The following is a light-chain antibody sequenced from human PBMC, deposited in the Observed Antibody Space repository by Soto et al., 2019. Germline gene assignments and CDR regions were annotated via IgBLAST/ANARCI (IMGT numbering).Light chain of an antibody. CDR1: QSMSNY. Sequence: DIPMTQSPSALSASVGDRVTITCRASQSMSNYLNWYQQKPGKAPKLLIYAASSMQSGVPSRFSGSGSEAYFTLTISSLQPDDSATYYWQHSFSPLWTFGQGTKVEV. V-gene: IGKV1-39*01. J-gene: IGKJ1*01. CDR2: AAS. CDR3: QHSFSPLWT.